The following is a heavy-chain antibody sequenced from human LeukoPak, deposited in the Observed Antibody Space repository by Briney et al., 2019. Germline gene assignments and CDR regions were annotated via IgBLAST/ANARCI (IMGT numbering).Heavy chain of an antibody. D-gene: IGHD6-13*01. CDR2: IYYSGST. CDR3: ARAAYSSSWYGGYWFDP. J-gene: IGHJ5*02. CDR1: GGSISSYY. Sequence: PSETLSLTCTVSGGSISSYYWSWIRQPPGKGLEWIGYIYYSGSTNYNPSLKSRVTISVDTSKNQFSLKLSSVTAADTAVYYCARAAYSSSWYGGYWFDPWGQGTLVTVSS. V-gene: IGHV4-59*01.